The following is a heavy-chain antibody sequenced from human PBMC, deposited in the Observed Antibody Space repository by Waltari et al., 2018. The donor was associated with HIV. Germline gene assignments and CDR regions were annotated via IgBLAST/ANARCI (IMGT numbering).Heavy chain of an antibody. CDR3: ASPAQAEGY. Sequence: EVQLLESGVSLVQPGGSLRLSSSASGFALRTYSFNWVRQPPGKGLEWISYISSRGDTVYYAGSVKGRFTISRDNAKNSLYLQMNSLRPEDTAVYYCASPAQAEGYWGQGTLVTVSS. J-gene: IGHJ4*02. CDR1: GFALRTYS. V-gene: IGHV3-48*01. D-gene: IGHD2-15*01. CDR2: ISSRGDTV.